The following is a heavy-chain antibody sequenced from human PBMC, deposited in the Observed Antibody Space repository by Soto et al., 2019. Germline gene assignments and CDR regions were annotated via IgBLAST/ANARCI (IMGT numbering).Heavy chain of an antibody. J-gene: IGHJ5*02. CDR3: ARDRFRGRYCSGGSCYSSGFDP. D-gene: IGHD2-15*01. CDR2: IYYSGST. V-gene: IGHV4-61*01. Sequence: LTCTVSGGSVSSGSYYWSWIRQPPGKGLEWIGYIYYSGSTNYNPSLKSRVTISVDTSKNQFSLKLSSVTAADTAVYYCARDRFRGRYCSGGSCYSSGFDPWGQGTLVTVSS. CDR1: GGSVSSGSYY.